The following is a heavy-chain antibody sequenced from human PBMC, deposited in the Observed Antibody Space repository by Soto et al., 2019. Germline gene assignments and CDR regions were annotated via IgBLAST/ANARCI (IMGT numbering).Heavy chain of an antibody. D-gene: IGHD6-19*01. V-gene: IGHV4-61*01. CDR2: IYYSGST. J-gene: IGHJ4*02. CDR1: GGSVSSGHFY. CDR3: ARSGSGSGWL. Sequence: PSESLSLTCTVSGGSVSSGHFYWRWIRQPPGKGLEWIGYIYYSGSTKYNPSLRSRVTILVDTSKNQFSLKLTSVTAADTAVYYCARSGSGSGWLGGQGTLVTVSS.